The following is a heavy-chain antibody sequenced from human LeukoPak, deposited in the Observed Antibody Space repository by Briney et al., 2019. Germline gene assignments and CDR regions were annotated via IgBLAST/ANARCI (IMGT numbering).Heavy chain of an antibody. CDR2: ISSSGSTI. Sequence: GGSLRLSCAASGFTFSSYEMNSVRQAPGKGLEWVSYISSSGSTIYYADSVKGRFTISRDNAKNSLYLQMNSLRAEDTAVYYCAREAASTAMVGYWRYYYGMDVWGQGTTVTVSS. D-gene: IGHD5-18*01. J-gene: IGHJ6*02. CDR1: GFTFSSYE. CDR3: AREAASTAMVGYWRYYYGMDV. V-gene: IGHV3-48*03.